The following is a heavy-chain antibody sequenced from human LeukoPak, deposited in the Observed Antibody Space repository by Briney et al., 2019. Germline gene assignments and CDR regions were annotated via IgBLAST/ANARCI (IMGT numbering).Heavy chain of an antibody. CDR1: GDSVSSNSAA. J-gene: IGHJ6*02. V-gene: IGHV6-1*01. Sequence: SQTLSLTCAISGDSVSSNSAAWNWIRQSPSRGLEWLGRTYYRSKWYNDYAVSVKSRITINPDTSKNQFSLQLNSVTPEDTAVYYCARQRELIGGSGWYWYYYGMDVWGQGTTVTVSS. CDR2: TYYRSKWYN. D-gene: IGHD6-19*01. CDR3: ARQRELIGGSGWYWYYYGMDV.